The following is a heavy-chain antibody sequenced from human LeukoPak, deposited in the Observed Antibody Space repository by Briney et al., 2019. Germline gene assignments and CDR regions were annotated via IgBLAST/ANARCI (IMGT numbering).Heavy chain of an antibody. CDR3: ARHELLWFGELFDY. D-gene: IGHD3-10*01. CDR2: IYYSGST. V-gene: IGHV4-59*08. J-gene: IGHJ4*02. Sequence: SETLSLTCTVSGDFISTYYWSWIRQPPGKGLEWIGYIYYSGSTDYNPSLKSRVTISVDTSKNQFSLKLSSVTAADTAVYYCARHELLWFGELFDYWGQGTLVTVSS. CDR1: GDFISTYY.